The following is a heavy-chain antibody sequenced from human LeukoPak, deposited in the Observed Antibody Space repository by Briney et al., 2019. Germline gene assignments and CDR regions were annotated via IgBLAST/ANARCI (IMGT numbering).Heavy chain of an antibody. CDR2: IYYSGST. J-gene: IGHJ5*02. CDR1: GGSISRYY. V-gene: IGHV4-59*01. D-gene: IGHD6-13*01. CDR3: ARARQRYSSSWYWFDP. Sequence: PSETLSLTCTVSGGSISRYYWSWIRHPPRKGLEWIGYIYYSGSTNYNPSLKSRVTISVATSKNQFSLTLSSVTAADTAVYYCARARQRYSSSWYWFDPWGQGTLVTVSS.